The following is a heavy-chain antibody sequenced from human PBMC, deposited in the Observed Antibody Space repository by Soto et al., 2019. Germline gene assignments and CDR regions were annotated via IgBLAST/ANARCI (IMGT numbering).Heavy chain of an antibody. J-gene: IGHJ6*03. CDR3: ARAYYDFWSGYPTYYYYYYMDV. CDR1: GFSLSNARMG. CDR2: IFSNDEK. Sequence: QVTLKESGPVLVKPTETLTLTCTVSGFSLSNARMGVSWIRQPPGKALEWLAHIFSNDEKSYNTSLKSRLTISKDTSKSQVVLTMTNIDPVDTATYYCARAYYDFWSGYPTYYYYYYMDVWGKGTTVTVSS. D-gene: IGHD3-3*01. V-gene: IGHV2-26*01.